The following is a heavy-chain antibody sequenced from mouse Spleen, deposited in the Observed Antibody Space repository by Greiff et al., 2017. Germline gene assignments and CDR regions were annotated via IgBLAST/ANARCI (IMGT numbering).Heavy chain of an antibody. J-gene: IGHJ1*03. CDR2: FDPNSGGT. V-gene: IGHV1-72*01. CDR3: ARSEFAPVVAHWYFGV. D-gene: IGHD1-1*01. Sequence: QVQLQQPGAELVKPGASVKLSCKASGYTFISYWMHWVKQRPGRGLEWIGRFDPNSGGTKYNEKFKSKATLTVDKPSSTAYMQLSSLTSEDSSVYYCARSEFAPVVAHWYFGVWGTGTTVTASS. CDR1: GYTFISYW.